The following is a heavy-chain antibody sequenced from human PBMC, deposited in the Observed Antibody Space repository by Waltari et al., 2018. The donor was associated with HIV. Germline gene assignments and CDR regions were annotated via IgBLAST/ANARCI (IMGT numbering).Heavy chain of an antibody. Sequence: QLQLQESGPGLVKPSETLSLTCAVSGGSVSSSSYFWGWIRQPPGKGLEGVGRIYYTGGAYYNPTLKSRGTISVDTSKNQFSLKVTSVTAADTAVYYCARHARRVGAAYWNFDLWGRGTLVTVSS. CDR2: IYYTGGA. CDR1: GGSVSSSSYF. J-gene: IGHJ2*01. V-gene: IGHV4-39*01. D-gene: IGHD1-26*01. CDR3: ARHARRVGAAYWNFDL.